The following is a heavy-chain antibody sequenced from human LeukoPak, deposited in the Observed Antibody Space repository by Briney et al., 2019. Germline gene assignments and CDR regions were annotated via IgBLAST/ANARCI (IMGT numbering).Heavy chain of an antibody. Sequence: GGSLRLSCAASGFTFSSYDMNWVRQAPGKGLEWVSSISSRSTSIKYADSVKGRFTISRDNAKNLLYLQMNSLRAEDTAVYWCARDYIAYDPLDYWGQGTLVTVSS. V-gene: IGHV3-21*01. D-gene: IGHD3-3*01. CDR2: ISSRSTSI. J-gene: IGHJ4*02. CDR3: ARDYIAYDPLDY. CDR1: GFTFSSYD.